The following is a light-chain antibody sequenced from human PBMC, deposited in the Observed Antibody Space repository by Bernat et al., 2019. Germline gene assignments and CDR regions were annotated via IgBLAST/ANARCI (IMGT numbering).Light chain of an antibody. CDR1: QSISRY. J-gene: IGKJ3*01. CDR2: AAS. V-gene: IGKV1-39*01. CDR3: QQSYSTTT. Sequence: GDRVTITCRASQSISRYLNWYQQKPGKAPKLLIYAASSLQSGVPSRFSGSGSGTDFTLTISSLQPEDFATYYCQQSYSTTTFGPGTKVDIK.